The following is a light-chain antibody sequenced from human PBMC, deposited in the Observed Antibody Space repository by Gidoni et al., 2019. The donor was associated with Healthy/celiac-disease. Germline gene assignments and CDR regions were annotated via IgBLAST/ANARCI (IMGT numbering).Light chain of an antibody. Sequence: EIVLTHSPATLSLSPGARATLSGSASQSVSSNLAWYQQKPGQPPRLVIYAASNRATGIPARFSGSGYGTDFTLTISSLEPEDFAVYYCQQRSNWLLTFXGXTKVEIK. CDR1: QSVSSN. CDR3: QQRSNWLLT. CDR2: AAS. J-gene: IGKJ4*01. V-gene: IGKV3-11*01.